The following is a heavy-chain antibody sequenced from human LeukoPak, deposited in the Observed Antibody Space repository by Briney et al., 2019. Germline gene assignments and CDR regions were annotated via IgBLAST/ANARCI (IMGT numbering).Heavy chain of an antibody. D-gene: IGHD6-13*01. CDR2: IIPIFGTA. Sequence: SVKVSCKASGGTSSSYAISWVRQAPGQGLEWMGGIIPIFGTANYAQKFQGRVTITTDESTSTAYMELSSLRSEDTAVYYCARCSSCPTHDAFDIWGQGTMVTVSS. CDR1: GGTSSSYA. CDR3: ARCSSCPTHDAFDI. J-gene: IGHJ3*02. V-gene: IGHV1-69*05.